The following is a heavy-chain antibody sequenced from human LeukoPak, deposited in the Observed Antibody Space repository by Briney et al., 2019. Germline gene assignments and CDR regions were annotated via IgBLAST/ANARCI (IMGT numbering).Heavy chain of an antibody. CDR1: GGSFSGYY. D-gene: IGHD3-22*01. V-gene: IGHV4-34*01. CDR2: INHSGST. Sequence: SETLSLTCAVYGGSFSGYYWSWIRQPPGKGLEWIGEINHSGSTNYNPSLKSRVTISVDTSKNQFSLKLSSVTAADTVVYYCARKGSGYDSSGYYYTTFDYWGQGTLVTVSS. J-gene: IGHJ4*02. CDR3: ARKGSGYDSSGYYYTTFDY.